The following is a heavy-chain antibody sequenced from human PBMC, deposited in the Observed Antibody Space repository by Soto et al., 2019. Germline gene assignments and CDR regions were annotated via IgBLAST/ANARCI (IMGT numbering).Heavy chain of an antibody. Sequence: EVQLLDSGGGLVQPGWSLILSCAASGFTFSSYAMSWVRQAPGKGLEWVSAISGSGGSTYYADSVKGRFTISRDNSKNALYLQMNSLRAEDTAVYYCAKGGPYNGNAGAFAIWGNGRMVTVSS. CDR2: ISGSGGST. CDR3: AKGGPYNGNAGAFAI. CDR1: GFTFSSYA. V-gene: IGHV3-23*01. J-gene: IGHJ3*02. D-gene: IGHD1-20*01.